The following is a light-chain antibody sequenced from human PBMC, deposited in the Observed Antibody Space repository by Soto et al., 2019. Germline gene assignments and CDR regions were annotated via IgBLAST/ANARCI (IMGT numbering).Light chain of an antibody. CDR1: QSVSSN. CDR3: QQYNNWPPGT. J-gene: IGKJ1*01. V-gene: IGKV3-15*01. CDR2: GAS. Sequence: EIVMTQSPATLSVSPGERATLSCRASQSVSSNLAWYQQKPGHAPRLLIYGASTRATGIPARFSGSGSGTEFILTISSLQSEDFAVYYCQQYNNWPPGTFGKGTKVEIK.